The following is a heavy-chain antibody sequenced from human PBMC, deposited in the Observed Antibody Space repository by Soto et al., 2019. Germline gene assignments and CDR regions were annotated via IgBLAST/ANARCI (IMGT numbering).Heavy chain of an antibody. CDR3: ARERLRHSFDP. Sequence: SLRLSCAAAGFTFSNYAMHWVRQPPGQGVEWEGVVWSDGKNKWYADSVKGRITNSRDNSKNTLYLQMNSLSVVDTAVYYCARERLRHSFDPWGQGTPVTVSS. CDR2: VWSDGKNK. CDR1: GFTFSNYA. V-gene: IGHV3-33*01. J-gene: IGHJ5*02. D-gene: IGHD3-9*01.